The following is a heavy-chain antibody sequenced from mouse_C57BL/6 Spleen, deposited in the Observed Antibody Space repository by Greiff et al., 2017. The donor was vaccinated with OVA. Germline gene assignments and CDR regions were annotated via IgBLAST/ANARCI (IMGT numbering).Heavy chain of an antibody. Sequence: EVQLVESGGGLVKPGGSLKLSCAASGFTFSSYAMSWVRQTPEKRLEWVATISDGGSYTYYPDNVKGRFTISRDNAKNNLYLQMSHLKSEDTAMYYCARLTGTGYFDAWGTGTTVTVSS. J-gene: IGHJ1*03. CDR1: GFTFSSYA. CDR2: ISDGGSYT. V-gene: IGHV5-4*01. CDR3: ARLTGTGYFDA. D-gene: IGHD4-1*01.